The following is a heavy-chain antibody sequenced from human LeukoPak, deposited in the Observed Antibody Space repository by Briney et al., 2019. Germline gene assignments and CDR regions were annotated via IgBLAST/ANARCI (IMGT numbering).Heavy chain of an antibody. CDR1: GFTFDDYA. CDR2: ISWNSGSI. D-gene: IGHD6-19*01. CDR3: AKDTVAGTLFFSAKFDY. V-gene: IGHV3-9*01. J-gene: IGHJ4*02. Sequence: GGSLRLSCAASGFTFDDYAMPWVRQAPGKGLEWVSGISWNSGSIGYADSVKGRFTISRDNAKNSLYLQMNSLRAEDTALYYCAKDTVAGTLFFSAKFDYWGQGTLVTVSS.